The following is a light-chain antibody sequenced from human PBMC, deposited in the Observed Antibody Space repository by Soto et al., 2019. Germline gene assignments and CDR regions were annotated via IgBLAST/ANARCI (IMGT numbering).Light chain of an antibody. Sequence: DIQMTQSASSLSASVVGRFTISWRASQSISNYLNWYQQKPGKAPNLLIHAASSLQSGVPPRFSGSGSGTDFTLTIRSLQPEDFATYFCQQSYRNLITFGQGTPLEIK. CDR1: QSISNY. V-gene: IGKV1-39*01. CDR2: AAS. CDR3: QQSYRNLIT. J-gene: IGKJ5*01.